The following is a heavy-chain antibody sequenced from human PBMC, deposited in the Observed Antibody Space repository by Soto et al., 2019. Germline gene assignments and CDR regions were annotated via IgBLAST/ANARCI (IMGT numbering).Heavy chain of an antibody. J-gene: IGHJ4*02. Sequence: PGVSLRLSCSVSGFTLSSYAMHWVRQAPGKGLEYVSSISSDGRPTYYTESVKGRFTISRDNPKNTLSLQMSSLRPEDTAIYYCVEDRYISSWGQENLGTVS. V-gene: IGHV3-64D*06. CDR1: GFTLSSYA. CDR3: VEDRYISS. CDR2: ISSDGRPT. D-gene: IGHD3-16*02.